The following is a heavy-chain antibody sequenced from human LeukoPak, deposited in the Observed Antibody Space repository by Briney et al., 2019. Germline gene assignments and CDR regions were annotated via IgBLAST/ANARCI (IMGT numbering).Heavy chain of an antibody. V-gene: IGHV3-53*01. CDR3: TKMFTKDNWYGGPDY. CDR1: GFSVTNNY. J-gene: IGHJ4*02. CDR2: LYTDGIR. D-gene: IGHD2-8*01. Sequence: GGSLRLSCEASGFSVTNNYMSWFRLAPGKGLEWISVLYTDGIRYYAGFVRGRFTISRDDSKNTLYLQMNNLRAEDTAIYYCTKMFTKDNWYGGPDYWGQGTLVTVSS.